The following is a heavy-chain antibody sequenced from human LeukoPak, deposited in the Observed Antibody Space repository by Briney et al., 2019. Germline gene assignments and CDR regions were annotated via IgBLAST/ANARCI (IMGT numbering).Heavy chain of an antibody. V-gene: IGHV1-46*01. Sequence: GASVKVSCKASGYTFTSYYMHWVRQAPGQGLEWMGIINPSGGSTSYAQKFQGRVTISVDTSKNQFSLKLSSVTAADTAVYYCARRDIVLMVNAFDIWGQGTMVTVSS. CDR2: INPSGGST. J-gene: IGHJ3*02. CDR3: ARRDIVLMVNAFDI. CDR1: GYTFTSYY. D-gene: IGHD2-8*01.